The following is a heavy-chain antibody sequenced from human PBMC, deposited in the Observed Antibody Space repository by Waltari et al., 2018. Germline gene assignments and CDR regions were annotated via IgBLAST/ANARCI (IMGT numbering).Heavy chain of an antibody. CDR3: AKEAVAGPLRDYYFDY. J-gene: IGHJ4*02. Sequence: QVQLQESGPGLVKPSETLSLTCTVSGGSISSYYWSWIRQPPGKGLEWIGYIYYSGSTNYNPSLKSRVTISVDTSKNQFSLKLSSVTAADTAVYYCAKEAVAGPLRDYYFDYWGQGTLVTVSS. CDR1: GGSISSYY. D-gene: IGHD6-19*01. CDR2: IYYSGST. V-gene: IGHV4-59*01.